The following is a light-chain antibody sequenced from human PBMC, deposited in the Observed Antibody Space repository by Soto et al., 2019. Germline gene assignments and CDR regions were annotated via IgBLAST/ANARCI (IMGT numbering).Light chain of an antibody. V-gene: IGKV1-12*01. Sequence: IQMTQSPSSVSASVGDRVTMTCRASQGVGGWLAWYQQKPGKVPKLLIYATSSLHSGVPSRFSGSGSGTDFTLSISSLKPEDCATYYCQQTHSLPLSFGPGTKVDIK. CDR1: QGVGGW. CDR3: QQTHSLPLS. CDR2: ATS. J-gene: IGKJ3*01.